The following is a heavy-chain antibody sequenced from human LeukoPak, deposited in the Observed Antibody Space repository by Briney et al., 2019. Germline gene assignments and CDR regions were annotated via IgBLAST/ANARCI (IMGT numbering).Heavy chain of an antibody. CDR2: ISAYNGNT. J-gene: IGHJ6*03. D-gene: IGHD6-13*01. V-gene: IGHV1-18*01. CDR3: ARAVYSSSSYYYYYYYVDV. Sequence: ASVKVSCKASGYTFTSYGISWVRQAPGQGLEWMGWISAYNGNTNYAQKLQGRVTMTTDTSTSTAYMELRSLRSDDTAVYYCARAVYSSSSYYYYYYYVDVWGKGTTVTVSS. CDR1: GYTFTSYG.